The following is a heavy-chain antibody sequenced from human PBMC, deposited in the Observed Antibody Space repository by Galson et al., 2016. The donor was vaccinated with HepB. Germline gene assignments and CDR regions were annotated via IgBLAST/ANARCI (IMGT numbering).Heavy chain of an antibody. V-gene: IGHV3-23*01. Sequence: SLRLSCAASGFVFSNFGLSWVRQAPGKGLEWVASISTRRTTYYSDSVQGRFTISGDNSNNNLYLQMNGLRAEDTAVYYCAKERRVRRIFDHWGQGTLLTVSS. D-gene: IGHD1-1*01. CDR2: ISTRRTT. CDR3: AKERRVRRIFDH. CDR1: GFVFSNFG. J-gene: IGHJ4*02.